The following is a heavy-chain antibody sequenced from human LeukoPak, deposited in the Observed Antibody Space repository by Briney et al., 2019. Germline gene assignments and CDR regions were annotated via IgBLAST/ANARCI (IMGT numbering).Heavy chain of an antibody. J-gene: IGHJ5*02. CDR1: GVSVTSHIFY. CDR2: IYHTGDT. CDR3: ARLVLSADWFDP. D-gene: IGHD2/OR15-2a*01. V-gene: IGHV4-31*03. Sequence: SETLSLTCSVSGVSVTSHIFYWNWIRQHPGRGLEWIGYIYHTGDTFYTPSLKSRVTISLDTSENRFSLKMSSVTAADTAVYYCARLVLSADWFDPWGRGTLVTVSS.